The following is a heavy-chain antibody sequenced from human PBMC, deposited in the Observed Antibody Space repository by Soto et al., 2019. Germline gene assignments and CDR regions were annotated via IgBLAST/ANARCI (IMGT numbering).Heavy chain of an antibody. V-gene: IGHV3-23*01. J-gene: IGHJ6*03. Sequence: EVQLLESGGGLVQPGGSLRLSCAASGFTFSSYAMSWVRQAPGKGLEWVSAISGSGGSTYYADSVKGRFTISRDNSKHTLYLQMNSLRAEDTAVYYCAKAWAARSYYMDVWGKGTTVTVSS. CDR1: GFTFSSYA. CDR2: ISGSGGST. D-gene: IGHD6-6*01. CDR3: AKAWAARSYYMDV.